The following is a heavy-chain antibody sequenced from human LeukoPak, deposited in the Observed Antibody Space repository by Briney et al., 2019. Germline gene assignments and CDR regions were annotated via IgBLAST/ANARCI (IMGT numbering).Heavy chain of an antibody. J-gene: IGHJ4*02. CDR3: ARVRYNWNYADY. CDR2: ISAYNGNA. Sequence: ASVKVSCKGSGYTLTSSGIRWVRQAPGQGLAWMGWISAYNGNANYAQKLQGRVTMTTDTSTSTAYMELRSLRSDDTAVYYCARVRYNWNYADYWGQGTLVTVAS. D-gene: IGHD1-7*01. V-gene: IGHV1-18*01. CDR1: GYTLTSSG.